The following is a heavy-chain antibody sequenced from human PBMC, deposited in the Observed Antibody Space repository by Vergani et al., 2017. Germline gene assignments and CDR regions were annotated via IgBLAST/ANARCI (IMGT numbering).Heavy chain of an antibody. D-gene: IGHD3-3*01. CDR3: ATTSYDFRAETNFDY. CDR2: IHPNSGGQ. Sequence: QVQLVQSGAEVKKPGASVKVSCKASGYTFTGYYMHRVRQAPGHGLEWMGRIHPNSGGQNYGQKLQGRVTMTRDTSISTAYMELSRLRSDDTAVYYCATTSYDFRAETNFDYWGQGTLVAVSS. J-gene: IGHJ4*02. V-gene: IGHV1-2*06. CDR1: GYTFTGYY.